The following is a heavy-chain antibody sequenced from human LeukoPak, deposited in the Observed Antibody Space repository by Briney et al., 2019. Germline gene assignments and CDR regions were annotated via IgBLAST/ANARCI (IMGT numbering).Heavy chain of an antibody. Sequence: GGSLRLSCAASGFTFSSYSMNWVRQAPGKGLEWVSSISSSSSYIYYADSVKGRFTISRDNAKNSLYLQMNSLRAEDTAVYYCARAPWTAPYYYDSSGYQPPHYWGQGTLVTVSS. J-gene: IGHJ4*02. CDR3: ARAPWTAPYYYDSSGYQPPHY. CDR1: GFTFSSYS. V-gene: IGHV3-21*01. CDR2: ISSSSSYI. D-gene: IGHD3-22*01.